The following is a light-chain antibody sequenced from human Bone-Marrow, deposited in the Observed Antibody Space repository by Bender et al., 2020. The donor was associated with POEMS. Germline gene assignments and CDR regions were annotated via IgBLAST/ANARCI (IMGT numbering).Light chain of an antibody. CDR2: EVT. CDR3: CSYTSSFTWV. J-gene: IGLJ3*02. CDR1: NSDVGDYNL. V-gene: IGLV2-14*02. Sequence: QSALTQPASVSGSPGQSVTISCSGSNSDVGDYNLVSWYQQYPGKAPKLMIYEVTQRPAGVSNRLAGSKSGSTASLTISGLRAEDETDYYCCSYTSSFTWVFGGGTKLTVL.